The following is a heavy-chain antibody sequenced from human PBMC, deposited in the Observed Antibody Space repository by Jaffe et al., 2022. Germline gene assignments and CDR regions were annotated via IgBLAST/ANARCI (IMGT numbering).Heavy chain of an antibody. D-gene: IGHD3-10*01. Sequence: QVQLQESGPGLVKPSQTLSLTCTVSGGSISSGSYYWSWIRQPAGKGLEWIGRIYTSGSTNYNPSLKSRVTISVDTSKNQFSLKLSSVTAADTAVYYCARAYGSGSYFPPEESLWGQGTLVTVSS. CDR1: GGSISSGSYY. CDR3: ARAYGSGSYFPPEESL. CDR2: IYTSGST. J-gene: IGHJ4*02. V-gene: IGHV4-61*02.